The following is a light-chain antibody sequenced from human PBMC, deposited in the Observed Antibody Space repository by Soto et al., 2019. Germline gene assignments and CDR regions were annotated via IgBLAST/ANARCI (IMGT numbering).Light chain of an antibody. CDR2: GAS. V-gene: IGKV1-6*01. J-gene: IGKJ1*01. Sequence: AIQMTQSPSSLSASVGDRVTISCRASQGIGNALCLYHQKPGKPPKVLIYGASNLQSWVPPRFSGSGSGTDFTLTISSLQAEDFATYYCLLDFRYFWAFGQGTKVDIK. CDR3: LLDFRYFWA. CDR1: QGIGNA.